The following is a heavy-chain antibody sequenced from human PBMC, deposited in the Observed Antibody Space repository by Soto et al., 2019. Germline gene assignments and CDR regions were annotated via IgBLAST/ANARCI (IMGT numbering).Heavy chain of an antibody. CDR2: IIPILGIA. CDR3: AREPLVRGPNYDILTGYLDFDY. V-gene: IGHV1-69*08. J-gene: IGHJ4*02. CDR1: GGTFSSYT. D-gene: IGHD3-9*01. Sequence: QVQLVQSGAEVKKPGSSVKVSCKASGGTFSSYTISWVRQAPGQGLEWMGRIIPILGIANYAQKFQGRVTITADKSTSTAYMELSSLRSEDTAVYYCAREPLVRGPNYDILTGYLDFDYWGQGTLVTVSS.